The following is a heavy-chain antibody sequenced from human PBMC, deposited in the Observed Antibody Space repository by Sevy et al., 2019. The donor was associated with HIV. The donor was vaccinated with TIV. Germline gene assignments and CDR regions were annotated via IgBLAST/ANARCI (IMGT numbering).Heavy chain of an antibody. V-gene: IGHV3-48*03. CDR3: ARDLPPSATTVSHFDH. Sequence: GGSLRLSCVASGFIFSSYEMNWVRQAPGKGLEWVSYITNSGSSVYYSDSVRGRFTISRDNAKNSLFLQMNSLRAEDTALYYCARDLPPSATTVSHFDHWGRGTLVTVSS. CDR1: GFIFSSYE. D-gene: IGHD4-17*01. CDR2: ITNSGSSV. J-gene: IGHJ4*02.